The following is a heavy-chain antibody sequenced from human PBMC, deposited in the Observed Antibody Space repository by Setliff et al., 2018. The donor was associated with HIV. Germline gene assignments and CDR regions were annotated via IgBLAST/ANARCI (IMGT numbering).Heavy chain of an antibody. Sequence: SETLSLTCSVSGGPLSSYYWSWIRKPPGKGLEWIGYVYYSGTTNYDPSLKSRVSMSVDTSKNQFSLRLSSVTAADTAVYYCARKYLVNVFDYWGQGMLVTVSS. CDR3: ARKYLVNVFDY. J-gene: IGHJ4*02. V-gene: IGHV4-59*01. CDR1: GGPLSSYY. D-gene: IGHD3-22*01. CDR2: VYYSGTT.